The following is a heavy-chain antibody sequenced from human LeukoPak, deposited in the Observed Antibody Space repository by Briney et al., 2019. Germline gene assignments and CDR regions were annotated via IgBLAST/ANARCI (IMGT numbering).Heavy chain of an antibody. D-gene: IGHD3-22*01. V-gene: IGHV3-30-3*01. CDR1: GFTFSIHA. J-gene: IGHJ3*02. CDR2: ISRDGSKK. CDR3: ARDRPNYYDPHDAFDI. Sequence: GGSLRLSCSASGFTFSIHAMHWVRQAPGKGLEWVAVISRDGSKKNYADSEKGRFTISRDDSKNTLYLQMNSLRAEDTAVYYCARDRPNYYDPHDAFDIWGQGTMVTVSS.